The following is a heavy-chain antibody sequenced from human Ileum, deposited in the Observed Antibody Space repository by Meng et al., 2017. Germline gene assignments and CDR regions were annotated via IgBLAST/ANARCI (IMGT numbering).Heavy chain of an antibody. CDR2: VTHDGGT. V-gene: IGHV4-34*02. CDR1: GASSTGYS. CDR3: AREGSWFGADY. J-gene: IGHJ4*02. Sequence: LQLQQGGERLWKPWETLSLTCTVYGASSTGYSWTWIRQSPGKGLEWIGEVTHDGGTNYSPSLKSRVIISIDTSKKQFSLKLTAVTATDAAVYYCAREGSWFGADYWGQGTLVTVSS. D-gene: IGHD3-10*01.